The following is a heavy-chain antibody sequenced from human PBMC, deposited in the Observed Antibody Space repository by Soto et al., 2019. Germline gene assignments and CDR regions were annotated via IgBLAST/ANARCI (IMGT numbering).Heavy chain of an antibody. Sequence: PGGSLRLSCAASGFTFSSYGMHWVRQAPGKGLEWVAVISYDGSNKYYADSVKGRFTISRDNSKNTLYLQMNSLRAEDTAVYYCARDVTVATWYAFDMWGQGTMVTVSS. CDR1: GFTFSSYG. CDR2: ISYDGSNK. D-gene: IGHD5-12*01. J-gene: IGHJ3*02. CDR3: ARDVTVATWYAFDM. V-gene: IGHV3-30*03.